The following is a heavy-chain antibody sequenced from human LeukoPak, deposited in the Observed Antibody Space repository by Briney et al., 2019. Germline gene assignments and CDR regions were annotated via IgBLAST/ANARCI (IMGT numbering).Heavy chain of an antibody. CDR3: AREKVAPGAFDI. D-gene: IGHD3-10*01. Sequence: SVKVSCKASGGPFSSYAFSWVRQAPGQGLEWMGGIVPIFGTTNYAEKFQGRVTIITDESTGTAYMELSRLRSDDTAVYYCAREKVAPGAFDIWGQGTMVTVSS. CDR2: IVPIFGTT. J-gene: IGHJ3*02. V-gene: IGHV1-69*05. CDR1: GGPFSSYA.